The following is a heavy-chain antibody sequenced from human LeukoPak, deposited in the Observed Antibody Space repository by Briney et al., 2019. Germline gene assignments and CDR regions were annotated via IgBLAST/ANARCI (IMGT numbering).Heavy chain of an antibody. CDR3: ARASGSYSREAFDI. J-gene: IGHJ3*02. V-gene: IGHV1-69*05. CDR2: IIPIFGTA. CDR1: GGTFSSYA. Sequence: AASVKVSCKASGGTFSSYAISWVRQAPGQGLEWMGGIIPIFGTANYAQKFQGGVTITTDESTSTAYMELSSLRSEDTAVYYCARASGSYSREAFDIWGQGTMVTVSS. D-gene: IGHD1-26*01.